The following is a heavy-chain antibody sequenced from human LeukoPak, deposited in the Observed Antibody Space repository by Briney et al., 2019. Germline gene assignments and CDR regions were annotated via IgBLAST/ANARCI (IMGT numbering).Heavy chain of an antibody. Sequence: ASVKVSCKASGGTFSSYAISWVRQAPGQGLEWMGWINPNSGGTNYAQKFQGRVTMTRDTSISTAYMELSRLRSDDTAVYYCARNIVVVPAAYANWFDPWGQGTLVTVSS. D-gene: IGHD2-2*01. CDR3: ARNIVVVPAAYANWFDP. CDR1: GGTFSSYA. V-gene: IGHV1-2*02. CDR2: INPNSGGT. J-gene: IGHJ5*02.